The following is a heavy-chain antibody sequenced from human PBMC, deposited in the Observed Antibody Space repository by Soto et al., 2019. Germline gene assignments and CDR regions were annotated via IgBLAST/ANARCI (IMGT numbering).Heavy chain of an antibody. D-gene: IGHD3-10*01. Sequence: GGSLRLSCAASGFTFSDYYMSWIRQAPGKGLEWVSYISSSGSTIYYADSVKGRFTISRDNAKNSLYLQMNSLRAEDTAVYYCASLITMVRGVIITGPYFDYWGQGTLVTVSS. CDR1: GFTFSDYY. J-gene: IGHJ4*02. CDR3: ASLITMVRGVIITGPYFDY. CDR2: ISSSGSTI. V-gene: IGHV3-11*01.